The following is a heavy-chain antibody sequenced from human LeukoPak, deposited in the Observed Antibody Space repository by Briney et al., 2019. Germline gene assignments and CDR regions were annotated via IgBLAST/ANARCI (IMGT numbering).Heavy chain of an antibody. CDR3: AKDLAVRGGGDY. J-gene: IGHJ4*02. V-gene: IGHV3-30*02. D-gene: IGHD3-10*01. CDR2: IRYDGSNK. Sequence: GGSLRLSCAASGFTFSSYGMHWVRQAPGKGLEWVAFIRYDGSNKYYADSVKGRFTISIDNCKNTLYLQMNSLRADDTAVYYCAKDLAVRGGGDYWGEGTLVSVSS. CDR1: GFTFSSYG.